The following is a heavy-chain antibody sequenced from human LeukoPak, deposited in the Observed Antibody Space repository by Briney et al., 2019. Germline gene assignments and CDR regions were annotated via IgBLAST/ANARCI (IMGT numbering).Heavy chain of an antibody. D-gene: IGHD6-13*01. CDR1: GFTFSDYY. Sequence: RGSLRLSCAASGFTFSDYYMSWIRQAPGKGLEWVSYISSSGSTIYYADSVKGRFTISRDNAKNSLYLQMNSLRAEDTAVYYCASLDSSWYGYYYYYMDVWGKGTTVTVSS. V-gene: IGHV3-11*01. J-gene: IGHJ6*03. CDR2: ISSSGSTI. CDR3: ASLDSSWYGYYYYYMDV.